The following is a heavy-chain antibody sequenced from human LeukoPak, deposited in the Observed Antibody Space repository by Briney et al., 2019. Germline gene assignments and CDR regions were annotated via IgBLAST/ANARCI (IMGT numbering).Heavy chain of an antibody. Sequence: PGGSLRLSCAASGFTFSSYWMTWVRQAPGKGLEWVGNIKGDGSEKYYADSVKGRFTISRDNSKNTLYLQMNSLRAEDTAVYYCAKDSDHTRPYYYDSSGYPGYWGQGTLVTVSS. D-gene: IGHD3-22*01. CDR1: GFTFSSYW. V-gene: IGHV3-7*01. CDR2: IKGDGSEK. CDR3: AKDSDHTRPYYYDSSGYPGY. J-gene: IGHJ4*02.